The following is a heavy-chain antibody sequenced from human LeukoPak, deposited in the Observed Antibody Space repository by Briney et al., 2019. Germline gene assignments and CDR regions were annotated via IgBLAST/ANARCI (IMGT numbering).Heavy chain of an antibody. J-gene: IGHJ5*02. CDR2: IYHSGST. V-gene: IGHV4-30-2*01. Sequence: SETLSLTCAVSGGSISSGGYSWSWIRQPPGKGLEWSGYIYHSGSTYYNPSLKSRVTISVDRSKNQFSLKLSSVTAADTAVYYCARSSWPYSSSWRWFDPWGQGTLVTVSS. CDR3: ARSSWPYSSSWRWFDP. D-gene: IGHD6-6*01. CDR1: GGSISSGGYS.